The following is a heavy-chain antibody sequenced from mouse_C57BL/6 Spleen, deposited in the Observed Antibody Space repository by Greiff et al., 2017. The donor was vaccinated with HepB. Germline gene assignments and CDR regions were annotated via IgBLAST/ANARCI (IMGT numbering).Heavy chain of an antibody. CDR2: IHPSDSDT. V-gene: IGHV1-74*01. Sequence: QVQLQQPGAELVKPGASVKVSCKASGYTFTSYWMHWVKQRPGQGLEWIGRIHPSDSDTNYNQKFKGKATLTVDKSSSTAYMQLSSLTSEDSAVYYCARGLGDYGSSYDYYAMDYWGQGTSVTVSS. CDR1: GYTFTSYW. D-gene: IGHD1-1*01. J-gene: IGHJ4*01. CDR3: ARGLGDYGSSYDYYAMDY.